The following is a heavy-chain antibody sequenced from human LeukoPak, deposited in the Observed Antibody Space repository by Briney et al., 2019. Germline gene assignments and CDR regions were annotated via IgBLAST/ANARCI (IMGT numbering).Heavy chain of an antibody. CDR2: ISSSGSTI. CDR3: ARDGYYYDSSGYYGYFDY. V-gene: IGHV3-48*03. CDR1: GFTFSSYE. J-gene: IGHJ4*02. Sequence: PGGSLRLSCAASGFTFSSYEMNWVRQAPGKGLEWVSYISSSGSTIYYADSVKGRFTISRDNAKNSLYLQMNSLRAEDTAVYYCARDGYYYDSSGYYGYFDYWGQGTLVTVSS. D-gene: IGHD3-22*01.